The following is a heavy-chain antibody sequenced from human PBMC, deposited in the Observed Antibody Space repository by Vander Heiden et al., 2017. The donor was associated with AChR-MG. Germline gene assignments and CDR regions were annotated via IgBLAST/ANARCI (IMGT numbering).Heavy chain of an antibody. CDR3: ARGRIAARHRNWFDP. D-gene: IGHD6-6*01. CDR2: INPSGGST. Sequence: QVQLVQSGAEVKKPGASVKVSCKASGYTFTSYYMHWVRQAPGQGLEWMGIINPSGGSTSYAQKFQGRVTMTRDTSTSTVYMELSSLRSEDTAVYYCARGRIAARHRNWFDPWGQGTLVTVSS. J-gene: IGHJ5*02. V-gene: IGHV1-46*03. CDR1: GYTFTSYY.